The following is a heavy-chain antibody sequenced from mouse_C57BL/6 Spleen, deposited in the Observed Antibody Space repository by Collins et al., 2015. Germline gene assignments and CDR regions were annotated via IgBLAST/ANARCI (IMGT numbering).Heavy chain of an antibody. CDR3: ARAYRYDEGYFDY. Sequence: QVQLQQSGAELARPGASVKLSCKASGSTFINYWMQWVKQRPGQGLEWIGSIYPGDGDIRYSQKFKGKATLAADKSSSTAYMQLSSLASEDSAVYYCARAYRYDEGYFDYWGQGTTLTVSS. V-gene: IGHV1-87*01. D-gene: IGHD2-14*01. J-gene: IGHJ2*01. CDR2: IYPGDGDI. CDR1: GSTFINYW.